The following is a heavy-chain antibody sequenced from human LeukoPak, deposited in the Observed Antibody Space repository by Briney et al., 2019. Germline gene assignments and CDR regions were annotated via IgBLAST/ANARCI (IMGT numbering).Heavy chain of an antibody. CDR1: GYTFTGYY. D-gene: IGHD6-19*01. V-gene: IGHV1-2*02. J-gene: IGHJ4*02. CDR3: ARDRAVAGTDPVGY. CDR2: INPNSGGT. Sequence: ASVKVSCKASGYTFTGYYMHWVRQAPGQGLEWMGWINPNSGGTNYAQKFQGRVTMTRDTSISTAYMELSRLRSDDTAVYYCARDRAVAGTDPVGYWGQGTLVTVSS.